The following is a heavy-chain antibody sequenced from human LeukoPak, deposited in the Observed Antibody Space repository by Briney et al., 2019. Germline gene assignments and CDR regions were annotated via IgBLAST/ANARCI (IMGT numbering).Heavy chain of an antibody. CDR3: SRERREYINSNYYYYYMDV. CDR1: GGSISSYY. Sequence: PSETLSLTCTVSGGSISSYYWSWIRQPPGKGLGWIGYIYYSGSTNYNPSLKSRVTISVDTSKNQFSLKLSSVTAADTAVYYCSRERREYINSNYYYYYMDVWGKGTTVTVSS. V-gene: IGHV4-59*01. CDR2: IYYSGST. D-gene: IGHD1-1*01. J-gene: IGHJ6*03.